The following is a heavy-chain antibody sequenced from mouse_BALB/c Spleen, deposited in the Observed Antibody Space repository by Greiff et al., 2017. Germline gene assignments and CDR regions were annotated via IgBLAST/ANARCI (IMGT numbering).Heavy chain of an antibody. V-gene: IGHV3-2*02. CDR1: GYSITSDYA. CDR2: ISYSGST. Sequence: EVKLMESGPGLVKPSQSLSLTCTVTGYSITSDYAWNWIRQFPGNKLEWMGYISYSGSTSYNPSLKSRISITRDTSKNQFFLQLNSVTTEDTATYYGARLGYGNYVYFDYWGQGTTLTVSS. D-gene: IGHD2-1*01. J-gene: IGHJ2*01. CDR3: ARLGYGNYVYFDY.